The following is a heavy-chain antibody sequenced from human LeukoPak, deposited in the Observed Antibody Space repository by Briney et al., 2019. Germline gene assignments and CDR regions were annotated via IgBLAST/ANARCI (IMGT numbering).Heavy chain of an antibody. D-gene: IGHD1-26*01. CDR2: ISAYNGNT. J-gene: IGHJ4*02. CDR1: GYTFTSYG. V-gene: IGHV1-18*03. Sequence: GASVKVSCKASGYTFTSYGTSWVRQAPGQGLEWMGWISAYNGNTNYAQKLQGRVTMTTDTSTSTAYMELRSLRSEDMAVYYCARESRIVGATAFDYWGQGTLVTVSS. CDR3: ARESRIVGATAFDY.